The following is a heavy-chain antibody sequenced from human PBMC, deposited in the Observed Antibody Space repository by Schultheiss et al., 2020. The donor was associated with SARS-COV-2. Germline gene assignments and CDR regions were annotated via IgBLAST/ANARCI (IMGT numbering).Heavy chain of an antibody. Sequence: SETLSLTCIVSGGSISSSSDYWGWIRRPPGKGLVWIGEINHSGSTNYNPSLKSRVTISVDTSKNQFSLKLSSVTAADTAVYYCARAKGRVEPYSSGWFGAYYYYSLDVWGQGATVTVAS. CDR3: ARAKGRVEPYSSGWFGAYYYYSLDV. J-gene: IGHJ6*02. CDR1: GGSISSSSDY. V-gene: IGHV4-39*07. CDR2: INHSGST. D-gene: IGHD6-19*01.